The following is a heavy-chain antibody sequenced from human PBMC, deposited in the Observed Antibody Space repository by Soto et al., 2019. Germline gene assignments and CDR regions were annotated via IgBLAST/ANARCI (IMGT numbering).Heavy chain of an antibody. CDR1: TGSMRTYY. Sequence: SETLSLTCSVSTGSMRTYYWTWIRQSPGKGLEWIGQISHTGRTKYNPSLESRVTISVDTSRKQFSLKLTSVTAADTALYYCARGDTTGPFDFWGQGTLVTVSS. CDR2: ISHTGRT. J-gene: IGHJ4*02. V-gene: IGHV4-59*01. CDR3: ARGDTTGPFDF. D-gene: IGHD4-17*01.